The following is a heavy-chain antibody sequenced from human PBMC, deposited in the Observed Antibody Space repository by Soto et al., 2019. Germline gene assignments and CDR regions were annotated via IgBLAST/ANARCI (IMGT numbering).Heavy chain of an antibody. CDR1: GYTFTSYG. V-gene: IGHV1-18*01. CDR3: ARAMGIEARTDAYYYYGMDV. D-gene: IGHD6-6*01. Sequence: ASVKVSCKASGYTFTSYGISWVRQAPGQGLEWMGWISAYNGNTNYAQKLQGRVTMTTDTSTSTAYMELRSLRSDDTAVYYCARAMGIEARTDAYYYYGMDVWGQGTTVTVSS. CDR2: ISAYNGNT. J-gene: IGHJ6*02.